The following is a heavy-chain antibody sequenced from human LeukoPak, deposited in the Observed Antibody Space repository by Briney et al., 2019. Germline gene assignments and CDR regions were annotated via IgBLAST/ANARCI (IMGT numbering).Heavy chain of an antibody. CDR1: GYTFIAYH. V-gene: IGHV1-2*02. D-gene: IGHD5-12*01. J-gene: IGHJ6*03. Sequence: ASVKVSCKASGYTFIAYHLHWVRQAPGQGLEWMGWIDTDSGVTNYTQNFQGRVTLTRDTSISTAYMELSTLKSDDTAIYYCARGYIGWSLDKDYYYYMDVWGKGTTVTVSS. CDR2: IDTDSGVT. CDR3: ARGYIGWSLDKDYYYYMDV.